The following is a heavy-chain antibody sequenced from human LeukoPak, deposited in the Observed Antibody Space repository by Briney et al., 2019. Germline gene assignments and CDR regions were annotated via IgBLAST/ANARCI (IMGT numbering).Heavy chain of an antibody. CDR1: GGSISSYY. V-gene: IGHV4-59*01. CDR3: ARDPTWFGELLADYYFDY. D-gene: IGHD3-10*01. J-gene: IGHJ4*02. Sequence: SETLSLTCTVSGGSISSYYWSWIRQPPGKGLEWIGYIYYSGSTNYNPSLKSRVTISVDTSKNLFSLKLSSVTAADTAVYYCARDPTWFGELLADYYFDYWGQGTLVTVSS. CDR2: IYYSGST.